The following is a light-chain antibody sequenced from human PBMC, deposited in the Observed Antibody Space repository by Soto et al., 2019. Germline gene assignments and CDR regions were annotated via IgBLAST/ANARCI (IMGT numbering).Light chain of an antibody. CDR3: CAYSGSSTYV. CDR1: SSDIGSYNL. V-gene: IGLV2-23*01. Sequence: QSALTQPASVSGSPGQSITISCTGTSSDIGSYNLVSWYQHHPGKAPKLMIYEGSQWPSGVSNRFSGSKSGNTASLTISGLQAEDEADYYCCAYSGSSTYVFGTGTKVTVL. CDR2: EGS. J-gene: IGLJ1*01.